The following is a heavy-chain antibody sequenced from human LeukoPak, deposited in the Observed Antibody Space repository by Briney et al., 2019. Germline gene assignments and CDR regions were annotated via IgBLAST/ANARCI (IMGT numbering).Heavy chain of an antibody. CDR3: AKRRGLELLYYYYMDV. V-gene: IGHV3-74*01. J-gene: IGHJ6*03. D-gene: IGHD1-7*01. CDR2: INSDGSST. Sequence: GGSLRLSCAASGFTFSSYWMHWVRQAPGKGLVWVSRINSDGSSTSYADSVKGRFTISRDNAKNTLYLQMNSLRAEDTAVYYCAKRRGLELLYYYYMDVWGEGTTVTVSS. CDR1: GFTFSSYW.